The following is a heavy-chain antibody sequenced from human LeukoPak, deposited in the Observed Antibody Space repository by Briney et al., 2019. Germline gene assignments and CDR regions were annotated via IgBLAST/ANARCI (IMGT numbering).Heavy chain of an antibody. CDR1: GGSISSYY. V-gene: IGHV4-59*01. J-gene: IGHJ3*02. CDR3: AREGQGGDILTGYSDAFDI. Sequence: PSETLSLTRTVSGGSISSYYWRWIRQPPGEGLEWIGHIYYSGSTKYNPSLQSRVTISVDTSKNQFSLKLSSVTAADTAVYYCAREGQGGDILTGYSDAFDIWGQGTMVTVSS. CDR2: IYYSGST. D-gene: IGHD3-9*01.